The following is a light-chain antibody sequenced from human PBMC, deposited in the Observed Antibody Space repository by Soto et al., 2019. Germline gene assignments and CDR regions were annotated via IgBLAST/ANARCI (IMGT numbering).Light chain of an antibody. Sequence: QSVLTQPAPVSGSPGQSITISCTGTSSDVGGYNYVSWYQQHPGKAPKLMIYEVSNRPSGVSNRFSGSKSGNTASLTISGLQAEDEADYYCSSYTSSSIPYVFGTGTKLTVL. V-gene: IGLV2-14*01. CDR1: SSDVGGYNY. CDR2: EVS. CDR3: SSYTSSSIPYV. J-gene: IGLJ1*01.